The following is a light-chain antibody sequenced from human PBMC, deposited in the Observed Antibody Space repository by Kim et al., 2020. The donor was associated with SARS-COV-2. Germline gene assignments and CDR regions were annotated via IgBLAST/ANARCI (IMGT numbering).Light chain of an antibody. CDR2: RHN. CDR1: SSNIGRNT. CDR3: AAWDDSLNGVV. V-gene: IGLV1-44*01. Sequence: GQSVTISCSGSSSNIGRNTVNWYQQLPGTAPKLLIYRHNQRPSGVPDRFSGSKSGTSASLAISGLQSEDEADYYCAAWDDSLNGVVFGGGTQLTVL. J-gene: IGLJ2*01.